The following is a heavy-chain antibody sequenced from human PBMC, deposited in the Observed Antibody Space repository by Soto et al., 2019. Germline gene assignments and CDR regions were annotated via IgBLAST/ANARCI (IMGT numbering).Heavy chain of an antibody. Sequence: PWGSLRLSCAASGFTGSGHYMSWVRQAPGKGLQWVSLLYSGGSTYYADSVTGRFTISRDSSKNSLYLQMNSLRDEDTAVYYCAREGYPFDYWGQGTLVTVSS. CDR2: LYSGGST. V-gene: IGHV3-53*01. CDR3: AREGYPFDY. J-gene: IGHJ4*02. CDR1: GFTGSGHY. D-gene: IGHD5-12*01.